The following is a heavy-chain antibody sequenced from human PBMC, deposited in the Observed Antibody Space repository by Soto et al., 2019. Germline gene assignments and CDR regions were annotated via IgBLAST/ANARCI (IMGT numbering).Heavy chain of an antibody. Sequence: GGSLRLSCAASGFTFSSYSMNWVRQAPGKGLEWVSSISSSSSYIYYADSVKGRFTISRDNAKNSLYLQMNSLRAEDTAVYYCAREMIVVVITTYYYYGTDVSGQGTTVTVSS. CDR1: GFTFSSYS. CDR3: AREMIVVVITTYYYYGTDV. CDR2: ISSSSSYI. D-gene: IGHD3-22*01. J-gene: IGHJ6*02. V-gene: IGHV3-21*01.